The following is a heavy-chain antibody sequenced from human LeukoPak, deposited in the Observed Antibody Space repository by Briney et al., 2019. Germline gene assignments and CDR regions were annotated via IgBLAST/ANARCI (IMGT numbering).Heavy chain of an antibody. J-gene: IGHJ4*02. CDR3: AKEESYSSVHYDY. Sequence: GGSLRLSCAASGFIFSSHGMNWVRQAPGKGLEWVSGISPSGDITYYADSVKGRFTISRDNSKNTLYLQMNSLRAEDTAVYYCAKEESYSSVHYDYWGQGTLVTVSS. CDR2: ISPSGDIT. D-gene: IGHD3-10*01. V-gene: IGHV3-23*01. CDR1: GFIFSSHG.